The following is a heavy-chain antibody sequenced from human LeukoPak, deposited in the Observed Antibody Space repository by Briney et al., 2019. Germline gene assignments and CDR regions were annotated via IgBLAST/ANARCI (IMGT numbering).Heavy chain of an antibody. CDR3: ARDLMVRGPMDV. CDR1: GYTFTSYG. D-gene: IGHD3-10*01. Sequence: ASVKVFCKASGYTFTSYGISWVRQAPGQGLEWMGWISAYNGNTNYAQKLQGRVTMTTDTSTSTAYMELRSLRSDDTAVYYCARDLMVRGPMDVWGKGTTVTVSS. J-gene: IGHJ6*03. CDR2: ISAYNGNT. V-gene: IGHV1-18*01.